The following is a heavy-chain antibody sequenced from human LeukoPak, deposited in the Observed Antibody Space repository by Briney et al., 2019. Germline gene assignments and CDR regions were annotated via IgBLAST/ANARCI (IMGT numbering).Heavy chain of an antibody. CDR2: ISGSGDST. Sequence: GGSLRLSCAASGFTFSSYAMSWVRQAPGKGLEWVSAISGSGDSTYYADSVKGRFTISRDNSKNTLYLQMNSLRAEDTAVYYCAKEGTEYSSSSSLDYWGQGTLVTVSS. CDR3: AKEGTEYSSSSSLDY. D-gene: IGHD6-6*01. J-gene: IGHJ4*02. CDR1: GFTFSSYA. V-gene: IGHV3-23*01.